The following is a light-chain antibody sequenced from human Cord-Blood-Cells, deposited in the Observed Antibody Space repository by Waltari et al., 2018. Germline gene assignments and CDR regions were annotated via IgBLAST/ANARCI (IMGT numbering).Light chain of an antibody. J-gene: IGLJ1*01. CDR2: EVS. CDR3: SSYAGSNNYV. Sequence: QSALTQPPSASGSPGQSVPISCTGTSSDVGGYNNVPWYQQHPGKAPKLMIYEVSKRPSGVPDRFSGSKSGNTASLTVSGLQAEDEADYYCSSYAGSNNYVFGTGTKVTVL. CDR1: SSDVGGYNN. V-gene: IGLV2-8*01.